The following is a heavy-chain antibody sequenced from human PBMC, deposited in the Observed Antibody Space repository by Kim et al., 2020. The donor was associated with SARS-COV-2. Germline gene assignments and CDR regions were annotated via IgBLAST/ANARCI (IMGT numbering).Heavy chain of an antibody. V-gene: IGHV4-4*07. J-gene: IGHJ4*02. CDR3: ARGPSQGIPLDY. Sequence: SETLSLTCTVSGDSVSNYYWSWIRQPAGKGLEWIGRIFISGNPNYNPSPKGRVTMSIDTSGNHFTLQLASLTAADTATYYCARGPSQGIPLDYWGQGTLVTVSS. CDR2: IFISGNP. CDR1: GDSVSNYY. D-gene: IGHD6-6*01.